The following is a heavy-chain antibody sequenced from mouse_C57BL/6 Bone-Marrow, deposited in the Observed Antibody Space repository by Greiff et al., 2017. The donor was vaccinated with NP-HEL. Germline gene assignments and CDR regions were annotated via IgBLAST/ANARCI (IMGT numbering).Heavy chain of an antibody. V-gene: IGHV5-6*02. CDR1: GFTFSSYG. CDR3: ASPYDYDVAWFAY. CDR2: ISSGGSYT. Sequence: EVMLVESGGDLVKPGGSLKLSCAASGFTFSSYGMSWVRQTPDKRLEWVATISSGGSYTYYPDSVKGRFTISRDNAKNTLYLQMSSLKSEDTAMYYCASPYDYDVAWFAYWGQGTLSLSLQ. J-gene: IGHJ3*01. D-gene: IGHD2-4*01.